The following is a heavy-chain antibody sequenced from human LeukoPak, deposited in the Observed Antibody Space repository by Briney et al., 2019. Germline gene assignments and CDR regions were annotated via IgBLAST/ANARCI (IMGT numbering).Heavy chain of an antibody. V-gene: IGHV1-18*01. D-gene: IGHD3-10*01. J-gene: IGHJ6*02. CDR1: GYTFTSYG. CDR3: ASGGLSGSYYNGGNSRWNYGMDV. Sequence: GASVKVSCKASGYTFTSYGISWVRQAPGQGLEWMGWISAYSGNTNYAQKLQGRVTMTTDTSTSTAYMELRSLRSDDTAVYYCASGGLSGSYYNGGNSRWNYGMDVWGQGTTVTVSS. CDR2: ISAYSGNT.